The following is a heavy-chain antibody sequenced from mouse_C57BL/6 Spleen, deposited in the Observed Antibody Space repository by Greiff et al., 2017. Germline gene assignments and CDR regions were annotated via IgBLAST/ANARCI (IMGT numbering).Heavy chain of an antibody. CDR1: GYTFTCYW. Sequence: QVQLLQPGAELVRPGSSVKLSCKASGYTFTCYWMHWVKQRPIQGLEWIGNIDTSDSETHYNQKFKDKATLTVDKSSSTAYMQLSSLTSEDSAVYYCARDSYMDYFDYWGQGTTLTVSS. CDR2: IDTSDSET. D-gene: IGHD1-1*02. CDR3: ARDSYMDYFDY. J-gene: IGHJ2*01. V-gene: IGHV1-52*01.